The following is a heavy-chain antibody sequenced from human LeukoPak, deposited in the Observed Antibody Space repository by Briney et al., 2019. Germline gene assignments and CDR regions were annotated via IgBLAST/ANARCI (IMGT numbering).Heavy chain of an antibody. Sequence: GGSLRLSCAASGFTFSSYGMHWVRQAPGKGLGWLAVISYDGSNKYYADSVKGRFTISRDNSKNTLYLQMNSLRAEDTAVYYCAKGNSGSYYGTTYFDYWGQGTLVTVSS. J-gene: IGHJ4*02. D-gene: IGHD1-26*01. CDR1: GFTFSSYG. CDR3: AKGNSGSYYGTTYFDY. V-gene: IGHV3-30*18. CDR2: ISYDGSNK.